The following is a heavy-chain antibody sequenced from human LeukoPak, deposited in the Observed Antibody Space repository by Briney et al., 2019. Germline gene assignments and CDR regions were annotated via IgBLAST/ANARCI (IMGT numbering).Heavy chain of an antibody. V-gene: IGHV4-59*08. CDR3: ARIFSYGVYVDY. J-gene: IGHJ4*02. CDR2: IYYSGST. CDR1: GGSISSYY. Sequence: SETLCLTCTVSGGSISSYYWSWIRQPPGKALNWMGYIYYSGSTNYNPSLKSRVTISVDTSKYQFSLKLSSVTAADTDVYYCARIFSYGVYVDYWGQGTMVTVSS. D-gene: IGHD3-10*01.